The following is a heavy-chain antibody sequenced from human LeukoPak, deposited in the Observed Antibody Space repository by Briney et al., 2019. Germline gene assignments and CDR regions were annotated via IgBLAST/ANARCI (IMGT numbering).Heavy chain of an antibody. CDR2: VYYSGST. V-gene: IGHV4-59*12. CDR3: AREGYCSSSSCYNYYYYYMDV. J-gene: IGHJ6*03. Sequence: TSETLSLTCTVSGDSISNYYWNWIRQPPGKGLEWIGYVYYSGSTNYNPSLKSRVTISVDTSKTQFSLKLSSVTAADTAVYYCAREGYCSSSSCYNYYYYYMDVWAKGTTVTVSS. CDR1: GDSISNYY. D-gene: IGHD2-2*02.